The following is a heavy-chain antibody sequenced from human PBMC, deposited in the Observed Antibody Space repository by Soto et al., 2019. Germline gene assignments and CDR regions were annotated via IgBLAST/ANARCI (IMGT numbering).Heavy chain of an antibody. CDR1: GYTFTTYG. CDR3: ARDYSSSWYRWFNP. D-gene: IGHD6-13*01. J-gene: IGHJ5*02. Sequence: QVQLVQSGAEVKKPGASVKVSCKASGYTFTTYGISWVRQAPGQGLEWMGWISAYNGNTNYAQKVQGRVTMTTDTSASTAYMELRSLRSDDTAVYYCARDYSSSWYRWFNPWGQGTLVTVSS. V-gene: IGHV1-18*01. CDR2: ISAYNGNT.